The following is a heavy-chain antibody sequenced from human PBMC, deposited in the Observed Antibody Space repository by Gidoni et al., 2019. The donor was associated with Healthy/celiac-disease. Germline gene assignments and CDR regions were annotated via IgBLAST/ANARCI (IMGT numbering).Heavy chain of an antibody. CDR2: IYHSGRT. V-gene: IGHV4-38-2*01. J-gene: IGHJ3*02. D-gene: IGHD3-16*01. CDR3: DLLGPPHDAFDI. Sequence: QVQLQESGPGLEKPSETLSLTCAVSGYSISSGYYWGWIRQPPGKGLEWIGSIYHSGRTYYNPSLKSRVTISVDTSKNQFSLKLSSVTAADTAVYYCDLLGPPHDAFDIWGQGTMVTVSS. CDR1: GYSISSGYY.